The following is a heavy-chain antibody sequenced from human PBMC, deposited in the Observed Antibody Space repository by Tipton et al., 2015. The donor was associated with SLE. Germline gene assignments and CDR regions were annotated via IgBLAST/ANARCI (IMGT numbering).Heavy chain of an antibody. CDR1: GDSISSSSYY. CDR3: ATDFYASSNAFDI. V-gene: IGHV4-39*07. CDR2: INHSGST. Sequence: TLSLTCIVSGDSISSSSYYWGWIRQPPGKGLEWIGEINHSGSTNYNPSLKSRVTISVETSKNQVSLKLTSVTAADTAVYYCATDFYASSNAFDIWGQGTMVTVSS. D-gene: IGHD3-22*01. J-gene: IGHJ3*02.